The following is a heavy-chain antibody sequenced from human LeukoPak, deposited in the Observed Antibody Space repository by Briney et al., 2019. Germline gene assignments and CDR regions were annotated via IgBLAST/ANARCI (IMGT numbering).Heavy chain of an antibody. D-gene: IGHD3-16*02. CDR3: ARTYYDYVWGSYRYRPLYFDY. Sequence: GGSLRLSCAASGFTFSDYNMRWIRQAPGKGLEWVAFIRYDGSNKYYADSVKGRFTISRDNSKNTLYLQMNSLRAEDTAVYYCARTYYDYVWGSYRYRPLYFDYWGQGTLVTVSS. V-gene: IGHV3-30*02. CDR1: GFTFSDYN. J-gene: IGHJ4*02. CDR2: IRYDGSNK.